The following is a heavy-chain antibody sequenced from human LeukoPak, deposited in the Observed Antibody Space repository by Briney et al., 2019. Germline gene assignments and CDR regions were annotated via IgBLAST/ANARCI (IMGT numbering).Heavy chain of an antibody. J-gene: IGHJ4*02. Sequence: ASVKVSCKASGYTFTGYYMHWVRQAPGRGLEWMGWINPNSGGTNYAQKFQGRVTMTRDTSISTAYMELSRLRSDDTAVYYCARTWAVAGNGYFDYWGQGTLVTVSS. D-gene: IGHD6-19*01. CDR2: INPNSGGT. V-gene: IGHV1-2*02. CDR3: ARTWAVAGNGYFDY. CDR1: GYTFTGYY.